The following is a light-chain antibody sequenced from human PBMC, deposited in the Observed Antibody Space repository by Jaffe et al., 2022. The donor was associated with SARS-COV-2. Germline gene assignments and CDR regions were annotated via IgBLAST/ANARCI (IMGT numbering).Light chain of an antibody. CDR1: TGAVTSGHY. J-gene: IGLJ2*01. CDR2: DTY. Sequence: QAAVTQEPSLTVSPGETVTLTCGAITGAVTSGHYCYWFQQKPGQAPRTLIYDTYNRHSWTPARFSGSLLGGKAALMLSGAQPEDEADYYCLLTYIDTRVFGGGTKLTVL. V-gene: IGLV7-46*01. CDR3: LLTYIDTRV.